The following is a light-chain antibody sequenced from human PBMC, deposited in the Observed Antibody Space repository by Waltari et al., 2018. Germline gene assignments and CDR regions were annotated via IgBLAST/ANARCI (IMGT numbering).Light chain of an antibody. CDR3: QHNYGTPLT. V-gene: IGKV1-39*01. Sequence: DIQMTQSPSSLSASVGDRVTITCRASENVRNYLNWYQQKPGRAPKLLIYRTSTLQSGVPSMFSGGGSGTYYTFTLSSLQSEDVATYYCQHNYGTPLTFCPGTELHIK. CDR2: RTS. J-gene: IGKJ3*01. CDR1: ENVRNY.